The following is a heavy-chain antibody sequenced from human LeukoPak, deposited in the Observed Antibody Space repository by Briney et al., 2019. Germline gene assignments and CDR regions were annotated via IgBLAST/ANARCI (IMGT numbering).Heavy chain of an antibody. CDR3: ARMYCSRGSCYPLFYYYALDV. D-gene: IGHD2-15*01. CDR2: TSTYNDKT. J-gene: IGHJ6*02. Sequence: GASVKVSCKASGYTFTMNGISWVRQAPGQGLEWVGWTSTYNDKTNYAQRLQGRVTMTTDTFTSTAYMELRSLRSDDTAVYYCARMYCSRGSCYPLFYYYALDVWGQGTTVTVSS. V-gene: IGHV1-18*01. CDR1: GYTFTMNG.